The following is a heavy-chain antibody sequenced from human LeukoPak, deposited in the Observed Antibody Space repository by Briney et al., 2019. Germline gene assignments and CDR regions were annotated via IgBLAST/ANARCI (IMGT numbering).Heavy chain of an antibody. J-gene: IGHJ5*02. CDR3: ARGTPPDWSTGWFDP. Sequence: SETLSLTCAVYGGSFSGYYWSWIRQPPGKGLEWIGEINHSGSTNYNSSLKSRVTTSVDPSKKQFSLKLRSVTAADTGVYYCARGTPPDWSTGWFDPWGQGTLVTVSS. V-gene: IGHV4-34*01. CDR2: INHSGST. CDR1: GGSFSGYY. D-gene: IGHD3-3*01.